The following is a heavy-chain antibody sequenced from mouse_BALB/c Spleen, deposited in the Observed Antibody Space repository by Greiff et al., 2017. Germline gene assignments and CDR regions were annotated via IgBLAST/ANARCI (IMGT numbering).Heavy chain of an antibody. CDR3: ARLGYYYGLYYAMVS. J-gene: IGHJ4*01. CDR2: ISSGSSTI. D-gene: IGHD1-1*01. V-gene: IGHV5-17*02. Sequence: EVMSVESGGGLVQPGGSRKLSCAASGFTFSSFGMHWVRQAPEKGLEWVAYISSGSSTIYYADTVKGRFTISRDNPKNTLFLQMTSLRSEDTAMYYCARLGYYYGLYYAMVSGAQGPSATASP. CDR1: GFTFSSFG.